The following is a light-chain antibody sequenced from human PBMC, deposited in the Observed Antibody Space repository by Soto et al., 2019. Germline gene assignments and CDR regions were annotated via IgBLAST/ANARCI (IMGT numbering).Light chain of an antibody. J-gene: IGKJ5*01. Sequence: EIVMTQSPATLSVSRGERATLSCRASQSVSNKLAWYQHKPGQAPRVLIYDTSTRAAGIPARFSGSGSGTDFTLTISSLQSEDFAVYYCQQYNTWRSITFGQGTRLEI. CDR2: DTS. CDR1: QSVSNK. CDR3: QQYNTWRSIT. V-gene: IGKV3-15*01.